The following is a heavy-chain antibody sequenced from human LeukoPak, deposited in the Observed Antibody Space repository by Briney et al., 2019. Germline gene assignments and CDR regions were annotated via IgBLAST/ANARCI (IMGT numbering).Heavy chain of an antibody. D-gene: IGHD4-17*01. CDR1: GGSMSSSSDY. J-gene: IGHJ6*03. Sequence: SETLSLTCTVSGGSMSSSSDYWGWIRQPPGKGLEWIGSIYYSGSTYYNPSLKSRVTIFIDTTKNQFSLQLNSVTPEDTAVYYCARVLRKGPYGDGGYFYFFMDVWGKGTTVTVSS. CDR2: IYYSGST. CDR3: ARVLRKGPYGDGGYFYFFMDV. V-gene: IGHV4-39*07.